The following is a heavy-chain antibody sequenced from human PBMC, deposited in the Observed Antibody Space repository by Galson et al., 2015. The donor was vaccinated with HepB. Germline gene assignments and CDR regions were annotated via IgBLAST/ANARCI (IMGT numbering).Heavy chain of an antibody. V-gene: IGHV3-7*03. D-gene: IGHD2-15*01. Sequence: SLRLSCAASGFTFSSYWMSWVRQAPGKGLEWVANIKQDGSEKYYVDSVKGRFTISRDNAKNSLYLQMNSLRAEDTAVYYCARDKLVVVAARPQMIDYWGQGTLVTVSS. CDR3: ARDKLVVVAARPQMIDY. J-gene: IGHJ4*02. CDR2: IKQDGSEK. CDR1: GFTFSSYW.